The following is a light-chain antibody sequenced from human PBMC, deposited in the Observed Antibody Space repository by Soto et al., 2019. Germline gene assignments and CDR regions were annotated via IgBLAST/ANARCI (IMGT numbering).Light chain of an antibody. CDR2: KAS. Sequence: DIQMTQSPSTLSASVGDRVTITCRASQSISSWLAWYQQKPGKAPKLLIYKASSLESGVPSRFSGSGSGTESTLTISSLQPDDFATYYCQQYSTFGQGTKVEIK. J-gene: IGKJ1*01. CDR1: QSISSW. CDR3: QQYST. V-gene: IGKV1-5*03.